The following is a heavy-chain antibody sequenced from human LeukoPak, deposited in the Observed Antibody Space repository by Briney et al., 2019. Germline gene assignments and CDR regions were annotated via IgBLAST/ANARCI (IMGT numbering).Heavy chain of an antibody. Sequence: GGSLRLSCAASGFTFSSYWMHWVRQAPGKGLVWVSRINSDGSSTSYADSVKGRFTISRDDAKNTLYLQMNSLRAEDTAVYYCARDVKIAVAADWGQGTLVTVSS. CDR1: GFTFSSYW. CDR3: ARDVKIAVAAD. V-gene: IGHV3-74*01. CDR2: INSDGSST. D-gene: IGHD6-19*01. J-gene: IGHJ4*02.